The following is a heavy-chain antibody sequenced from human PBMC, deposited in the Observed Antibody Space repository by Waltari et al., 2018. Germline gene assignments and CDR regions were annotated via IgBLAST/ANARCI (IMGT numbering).Heavy chain of an antibody. CDR3: ARDRVGPYDSSGLYYYYYYMDV. J-gene: IGHJ6*03. Sequence: EVQLVETGGGLIQPGGSLRLSCAASGFTVSSNYMSWVRQAPGKGLEWVSVIYSGGSTYYADSVKGRFTISRDNSKNTLYLQMNSLRAEDTAVYYCARDRVGPYDSSGLYYYYYYMDVWGKGTTVTVSS. D-gene: IGHD3-22*01. CDR2: IYSGGST. CDR1: GFTVSSNY. V-gene: IGHV3-53*02.